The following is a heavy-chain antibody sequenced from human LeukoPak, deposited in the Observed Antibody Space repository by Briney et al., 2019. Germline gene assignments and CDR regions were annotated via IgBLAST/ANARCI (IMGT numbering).Heavy chain of an antibody. D-gene: IGHD6-19*01. CDR3: ARDSYSSGWDYFDY. CDR2: ITSSGSYI. V-gene: IGHV3-21*01. J-gene: IGHJ4*02. CDR1: GFTFSSYG. Sequence: GGSLRLSCAASGFTFSSYGMNWVRQAPGKGLEWVSSITSSGSYIFYADSVKGRFTISRDNAKNSLYLQMNSLRAEDTAVYYCARDSYSSGWDYFDYWGQGTLVTVSS.